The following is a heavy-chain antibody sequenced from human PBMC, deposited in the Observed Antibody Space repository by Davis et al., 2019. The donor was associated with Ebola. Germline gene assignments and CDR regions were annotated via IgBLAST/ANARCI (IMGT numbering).Heavy chain of an antibody. CDR2: IIPIFGTA. CDR1: GGTFSSYA. Sequence: SVTVSCKASGGTFSSYAISWVRQAPGQGLEWMGGIIPIFGTANYAQRLQGRVTITRDTSTRTVYLEVRRLRSDDTAVYYCARDGPDYYGLDVWGQGTAVTVSS. CDR3: ARDGPDYYGLDV. V-gene: IGHV1-69*06. J-gene: IGHJ6*02.